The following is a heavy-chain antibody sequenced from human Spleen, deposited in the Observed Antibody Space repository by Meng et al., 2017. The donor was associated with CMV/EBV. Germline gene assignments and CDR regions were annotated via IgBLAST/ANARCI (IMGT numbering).Heavy chain of an antibody. V-gene: IGHV4-34*01. CDR2: INHRGST. CDR3: AREIVTYGMDV. J-gene: IGHJ6*02. CDR1: GGSFSGYY. D-gene: IGHD2-15*01. Sequence: SETLSLTCAVYGGSFSGYYWSWSRQPPGKGLEWIGEINHRGSTNYNPSLKSRVTISVDTSKNQFSLKLSSVTAADTAVYYCAREIVTYGMDVWGQGTTVTVSS.